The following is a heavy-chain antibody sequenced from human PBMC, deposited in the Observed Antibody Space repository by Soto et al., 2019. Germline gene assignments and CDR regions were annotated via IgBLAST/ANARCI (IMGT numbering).Heavy chain of an antibody. J-gene: IGHJ3*02. Sequence: QVQLVQSGAEVKKPGSSVKVSCKASGGTFSSYAISWVRQAPGQGLEWMGGIIPMFGTANYAQKFQGRVTIAADESTSTAYMELSSLRSEDTAVYYCARDRSSGSYLGPRDAFDIWGQGTMVTVSS. CDR1: GGTFSSYA. D-gene: IGHD1-26*01. V-gene: IGHV1-69*01. CDR2: IIPMFGTA. CDR3: ARDRSSGSYLGPRDAFDI.